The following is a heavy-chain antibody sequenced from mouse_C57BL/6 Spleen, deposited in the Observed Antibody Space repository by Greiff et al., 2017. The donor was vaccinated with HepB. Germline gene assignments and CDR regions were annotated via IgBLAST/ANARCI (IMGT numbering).Heavy chain of an antibody. J-gene: IGHJ4*01. V-gene: IGHV5-9-1*02. D-gene: IGHD2-3*01. Sequence: EVKLVESGEGLVKPGGSLKLSCAASGFTFSSYAMSWVRQTPEKRLEWVAYISSGGDYIYYADTVKGRFTISRDNARNTLYLQMSSLKSEDTAMYYCTRDTGDGYDAMDYWGQGTSVTVSS. CDR1: GFTFSSYA. CDR2: ISSGGDYI. CDR3: TRDTGDGYDAMDY.